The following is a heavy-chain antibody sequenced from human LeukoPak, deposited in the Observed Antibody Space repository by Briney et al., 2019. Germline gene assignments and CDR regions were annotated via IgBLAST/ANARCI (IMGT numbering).Heavy chain of an antibody. D-gene: IGHD2-21*02. Sequence: ASVKVSCKASGYTFSDNYIHGVRQAPGQGLEGMGWINPHSGGTNYGENFQGRVTLTRDTSISTAYMDLSSLISDDTAVYYCAREFMRVTAFDIWGQGTMVTVSS. J-gene: IGHJ3*02. V-gene: IGHV1-2*02. CDR3: AREFMRVTAFDI. CDR1: GYTFSDNY. CDR2: INPHSGGT.